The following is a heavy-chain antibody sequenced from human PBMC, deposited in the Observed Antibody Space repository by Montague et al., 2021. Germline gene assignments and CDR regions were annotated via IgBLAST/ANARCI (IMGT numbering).Heavy chain of an antibody. CDR1: GDSISSYEYY. V-gene: IGHV4-4*07. D-gene: IGHD3-10*01. CDR3: ARDSPVVEPWVGEHKGAFDI. CDR2: VYKRGDT. J-gene: IGHJ3*02. Sequence: SETLSLTCSVSGDSISSYEYYWTWIRQPAGRGLEWIGRVYKRGDTNTNPSLRSRLTLSVDTSKNHFSLTLTSVTAADTAVYFCARDSPVVEPWVGEHKGAFDIWGRGTIVTVSS.